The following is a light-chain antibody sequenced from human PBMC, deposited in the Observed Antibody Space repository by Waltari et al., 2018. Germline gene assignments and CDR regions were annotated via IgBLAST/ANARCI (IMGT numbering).Light chain of an antibody. J-gene: IGLJ1*01. CDR1: SSDVRSYNY. Sequence: QSALTQPASVSGSPGQSITLTCTGTSSDVRSYNYVSWYQQYPGKAPKLLIYAVTQRPSGVPDRFSGSKSGKTASLTTSGLQAEDEADYYCCSYAGDSLYVFGTGTTVTV. V-gene: IGLV2-23*02. CDR2: AVT. CDR3: CSYAGDSLYV.